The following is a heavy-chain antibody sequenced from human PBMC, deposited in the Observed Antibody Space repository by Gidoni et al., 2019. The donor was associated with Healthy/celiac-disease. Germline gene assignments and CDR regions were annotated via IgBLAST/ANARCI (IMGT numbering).Heavy chain of an antibody. CDR2: IIPIFGTA. J-gene: IGHJ6*03. CDR3: ARAPIVVVPAAIYDYYYYYMDV. Sequence: QVQLVQSGAEVKKPGSSVKVSCTASGGTFSSYAISWVRQAPGQGLEWMGGIIPIFGTANYAQKFQGRVTITSDESTSTAYMELSSLRSEDTAVYYCARAPIVVVPAAIYDYYYYYMDVWGKGTTVTVSS. D-gene: IGHD2-2*02. V-gene: IGHV1-69*01. CDR1: GGTFSSYA.